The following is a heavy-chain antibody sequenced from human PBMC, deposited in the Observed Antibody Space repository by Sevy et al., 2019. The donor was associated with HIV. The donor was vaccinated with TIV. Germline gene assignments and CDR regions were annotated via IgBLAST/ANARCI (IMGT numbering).Heavy chain of an antibody. Sequence: GGSLRLSCAASGFTFSNYWMSWVRQAPGKGLEWVANIKQDGSEKYCVDSVKDRFTISRDNARNSLFLQMNSLRAEDTAVYYCGRHFSSSWTTRHFDGWGQGTLVTVSS. V-gene: IGHV3-7*01. CDR2: IKQDGSEK. J-gene: IGHJ4*02. D-gene: IGHD6-13*01. CDR3: GRHFSSSWTTRHFDG. CDR1: GFTFSNYW.